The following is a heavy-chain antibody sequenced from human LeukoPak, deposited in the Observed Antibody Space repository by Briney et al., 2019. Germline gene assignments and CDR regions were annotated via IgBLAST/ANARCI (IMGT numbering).Heavy chain of an antibody. V-gene: IGHV3-30*02. D-gene: IGHD6-19*01. Sequence: GGSLRLSCAASGFTFSSYGMHWVRQAPGKGLEWVAFIRYDGSNKYYADSVKGRFTISRDNSKNTLYLQMNSLRAEDTAVYYCAKGAVAGTWENWFDPWGQGTLVTVSS. CDR2: IRYDGSNK. J-gene: IGHJ5*02. CDR1: GFTFSSYG. CDR3: AKGAVAGTWENWFDP.